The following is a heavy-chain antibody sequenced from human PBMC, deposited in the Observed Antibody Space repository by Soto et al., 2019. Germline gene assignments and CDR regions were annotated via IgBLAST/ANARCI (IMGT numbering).Heavy chain of an antibody. J-gene: IGHJ6*02. CDR2: IGTAGDT. CDR1: GFTFSIYA. V-gene: IGHV3-13*01. D-gene: IGHD2-2*01. CDR3: ARGRHHQGMDV. Sequence: GGSLRLSRTASGFTFSIYAMHWVRQATGKGLEWVSAIGTAGDTYYPGSVKGRFTISRENAKNSLYLQMNSLRAGDTAVYYCARGRHHQGMDVWGQGTTVTVSS.